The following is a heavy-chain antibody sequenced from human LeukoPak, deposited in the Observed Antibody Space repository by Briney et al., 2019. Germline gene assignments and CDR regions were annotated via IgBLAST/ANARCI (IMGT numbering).Heavy chain of an antibody. Sequence: SETLTLTCTVSGGSISSYYWSWIRQPPGKGLEWIGYIYYSGSTNYNPSLKSRVTISVDTSKNQFSLKLSSVTAADTAVYYCARHGGVRGVQYFDYWGQGTLVTVSS. CDR2: IYYSGST. J-gene: IGHJ4*02. D-gene: IGHD3-10*01. CDR3: ARHGGVRGVQYFDY. CDR1: GGSISSYY. V-gene: IGHV4-59*08.